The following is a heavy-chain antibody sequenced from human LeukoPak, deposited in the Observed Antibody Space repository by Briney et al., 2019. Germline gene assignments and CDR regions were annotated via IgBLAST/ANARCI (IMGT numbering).Heavy chain of an antibody. CDR2: INSDGSWT. CDR3: VSFYETY. D-gene: IGHD2-2*01. J-gene: IGHJ4*02. Sequence: GGSLRLSCAASGNYLMHWVRQAPGKGLVWVSHINSDGSWTSYADSVKGRFTISKDNAKNTVYLQMNNLRAEDTAVYYCVSFYETYWGRGTLVTVSS. V-gene: IGHV3-74*01. CDR1: GNYL.